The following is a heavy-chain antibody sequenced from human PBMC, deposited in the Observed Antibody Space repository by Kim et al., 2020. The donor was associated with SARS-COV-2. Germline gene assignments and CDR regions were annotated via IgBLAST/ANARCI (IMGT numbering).Heavy chain of an antibody. CDR3: ASGYSSSWYRGKAFDI. D-gene: IGHD6-13*01. CDR2: ISYDGSNK. J-gene: IGHJ3*02. Sequence: GGSLRLSCAASGFTFSSYAMHWVRQAPGKGLEWVAVISYDGSNKYYADSVKGRFTISRDNSKNTLYLQMNSLRAEDTAVYYCASGYSSSWYRGKAFDIWG. V-gene: IGHV3-30*04. CDR1: GFTFSSYA.